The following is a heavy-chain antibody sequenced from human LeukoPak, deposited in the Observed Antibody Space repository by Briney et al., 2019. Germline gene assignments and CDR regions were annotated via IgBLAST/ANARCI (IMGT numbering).Heavy chain of an antibody. J-gene: IGHJ3*02. CDR2: IKQDGSEK. CDR1: GFTFSSYW. V-gene: IGHV3-7*01. Sequence: HPGGSLRLSCAASGFTFSSYWMSWVRQAPGKGLEWVANIKQDGSEKYYVDSVKGRFTISRDNAKNSLYLQMNSLRVEDTAVYYCARDLRQQLVRGQDAFDIWGQGTMVTVSS. D-gene: IGHD6-13*01. CDR3: ARDLRQQLVRGQDAFDI.